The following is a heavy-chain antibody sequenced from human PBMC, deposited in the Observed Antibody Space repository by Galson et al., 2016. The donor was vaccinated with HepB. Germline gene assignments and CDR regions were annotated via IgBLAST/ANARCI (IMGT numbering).Heavy chain of an antibody. CDR2: ISGSSNYI. J-gene: IGHJ2*01. CDR3: ARHPYSGSFYLPWYFDL. V-gene: IGHV3-21*01. Sequence: SLRLSCAASGFTFSSYGMNWVRQAPGKGLEWVSSISGSSNYIYYADSVRGRFTISRDNAKNSLYLQMNSLRDEDMAVYYCARHPYSGSFYLPWYFDLWGRGTLVTVSS. CDR1: GFTFSSYG. D-gene: IGHD6-13*01.